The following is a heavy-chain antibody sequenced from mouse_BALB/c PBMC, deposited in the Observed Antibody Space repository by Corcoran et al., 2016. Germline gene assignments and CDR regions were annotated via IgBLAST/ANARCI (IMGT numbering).Heavy chain of an antibody. J-gene: IGHJ4*01. Sequence: EVQLQQSGPELVKPGASVKMSCKASGYTFTSYVMHWVKQKPGQGLEWIGYINPYNDGTKYNEKFKGKATLTSEKSSSTAYMELSSLTSEDSAVYYCARLYPGIAMDYWGQGTSVTVSS. V-gene: IGHV1S136*01. CDR2: INPYNDGT. CDR1: GYTFTSYV. CDR3: ARLYPGIAMDY.